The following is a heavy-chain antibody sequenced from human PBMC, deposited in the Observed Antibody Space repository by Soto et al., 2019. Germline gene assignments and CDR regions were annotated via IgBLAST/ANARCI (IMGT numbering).Heavy chain of an antibody. CDR3: ARQITGTLAGYYYCYMDV. J-gene: IGHJ6*03. Sequence: SETLSLTCAVYGGSFSGYFWNWIRRPPGKGLEWIGEVNHSGSTNYNPSLKNRVSISVDTSKNLFSLNLNSVTAADTAVYYCARQITGTLAGYYYCYMDVWGKGTTVTVSS. D-gene: IGHD1-20*01. CDR1: GGSFSGYF. CDR2: VNHSGST. V-gene: IGHV4-34*01.